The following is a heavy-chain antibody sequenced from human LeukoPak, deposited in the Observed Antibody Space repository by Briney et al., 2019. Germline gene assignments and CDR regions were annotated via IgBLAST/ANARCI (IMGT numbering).Heavy chain of an antibody. Sequence: SETLSLTCAVYGGSFSDYYWNWIRQTPGKGLEWIGEISPEGGTNYKSSLKSRLTISVDTSKNQFSLKLTSVTAADTAMYYCLREYGDHRGAFDIWGLGTMGTVSS. J-gene: IGHJ3*02. CDR2: ISPEGGT. V-gene: IGHV4-34*01. CDR3: LREYGDHRGAFDI. CDR1: GGSFSDYY. D-gene: IGHD4-17*01.